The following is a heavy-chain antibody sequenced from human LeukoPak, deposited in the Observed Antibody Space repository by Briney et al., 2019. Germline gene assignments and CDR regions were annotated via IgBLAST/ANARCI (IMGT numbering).Heavy chain of an antibody. V-gene: IGHV1-8*03. CDR1: GYTFTSYD. CDR3: ARSPPNFFYYYYMGV. D-gene: IGHD3-3*01. CDR2: MNPNSGNT. Sequence: ASVKVSCKASGYTFTSYDINWVRQATAQGLEWMGWMNPNSGNTGYAQKFQGRVTITRNTSISTTYMELNSLRSEDTAVYYCARSPPNFFYYYYMGVWGKGNTVTVSS. J-gene: IGHJ6*03.